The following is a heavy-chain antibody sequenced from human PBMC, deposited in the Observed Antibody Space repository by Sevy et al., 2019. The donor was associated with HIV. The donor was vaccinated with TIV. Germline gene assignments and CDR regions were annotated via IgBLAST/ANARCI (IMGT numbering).Heavy chain of an antibody. CDR1: GYTFSDSGYY. D-gene: IGHD3-3*01. J-gene: IGHJ6*02. CDR2: INPKSGAT. Sequence: ASVKVSCKASGYTFSDSGYYVHWVRQAPGQGLEWMGWINPKSGATNYAQKFQGGVTMTRDTSASTANMELSRLTSDDTAVYYCARESYDFWTGPVDYDYGMDVWGQGTTVTVSS. CDR3: ARESYDFWTGPVDYDYGMDV. V-gene: IGHV1-2*02.